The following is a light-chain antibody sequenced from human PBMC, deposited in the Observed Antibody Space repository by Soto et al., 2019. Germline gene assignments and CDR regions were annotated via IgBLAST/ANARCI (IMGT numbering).Light chain of an antibody. V-gene: IGLV2-23*02. CDR1: SSDVGNYNL. J-gene: IGLJ2*01. Sequence: QSVLTQPASVSGSPGQSITISCTGTSSDVGNYNLVYWYQQHPGKAPKLMIYEVTKRPSGVSNRFSGSKSGNTASLTISGLQAEDEADYYCCSYAGSSIVVFGGGTKLTVL. CDR3: CSYAGSSIVV. CDR2: EVT.